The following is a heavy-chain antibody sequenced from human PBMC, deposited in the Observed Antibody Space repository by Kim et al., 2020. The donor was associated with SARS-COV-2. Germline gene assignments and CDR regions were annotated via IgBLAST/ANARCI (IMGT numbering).Heavy chain of an antibody. V-gene: IGHV3-48*02. J-gene: IGHJ5*02. D-gene: IGHD1-26*01. CDR1: GFNFTKYN. CDR3: ARDLMWDLTWFDP. Sequence: GGSLRLSCIVSGFNFTKYNMNWLRQAPGKGLEWISYIGSTSHTILYAESVKGRLSVSRDNAKNSLYLQMSRLRDEDTAMYYCARDLMWDLTWFDPWGQGTLVTVSS. CDR2: IGSTSHTI.